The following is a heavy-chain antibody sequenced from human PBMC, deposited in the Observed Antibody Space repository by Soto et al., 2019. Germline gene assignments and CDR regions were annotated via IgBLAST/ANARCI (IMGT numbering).Heavy chain of an antibody. CDR3: AREVDSSGYYLGGMDV. D-gene: IGHD3-22*01. J-gene: IGHJ6*02. CDR2: IYSGGST. V-gene: IGHV3-66*01. Sequence: GGSLRLSCAASGFTVSSNYMSWVRQAPGKGLEWVSVIYSGGSTYYADSVKGRFTISRDNSKNTLYLQMNSLRAEDTAVYYCAREVDSSGYYLGGMDVWGQGTTVTVSS. CDR1: GFTVSSNY.